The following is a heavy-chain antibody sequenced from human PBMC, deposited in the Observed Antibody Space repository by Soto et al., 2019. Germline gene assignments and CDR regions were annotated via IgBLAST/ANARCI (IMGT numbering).Heavy chain of an antibody. CDR2: IMPTVDSA. Sequence: QVQLVQSGAEVKTPGSSVKVSCKASGGTLSDYAISWVRQAPGQGLEWMGGIMPTVDSAYSAHNFQGRLKFAAGESTSTADLALSSLRSDNRAVYDCAVAAVREINAQVSSGMTVWGQGTTVIVSS. V-gene: IGHV1-69*01. D-gene: IGHD3-10*01. CDR1: GGTLSDYA. J-gene: IGHJ6*02. CDR3: AVAAVREINAQVSSGMTV.